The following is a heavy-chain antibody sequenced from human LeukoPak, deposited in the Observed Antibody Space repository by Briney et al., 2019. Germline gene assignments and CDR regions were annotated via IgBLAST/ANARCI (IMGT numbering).Heavy chain of an antibody. D-gene: IGHD5-12*01. CDR2: ISSSSSYI. CDR3: ARSSGIVATAEY. J-gene: IGHJ4*02. CDR1: GFTFSSYS. V-gene: IGHV3-21*01. Sequence: GGSLRLSCAASGFTFSSYSMNWVRQAPGKGLEWVSSISSSSSYIYYADSVKGRFTTSRDNAKNSLYLQMNSLRAEDTAVYYCARSSGIVATAEYWGQGTLVTVSS.